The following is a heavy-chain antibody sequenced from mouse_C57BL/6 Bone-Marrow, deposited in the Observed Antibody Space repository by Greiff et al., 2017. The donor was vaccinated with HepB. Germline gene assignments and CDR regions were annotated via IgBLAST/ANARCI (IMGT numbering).Heavy chain of an antibody. CDR3: ARSSSYFDY. V-gene: IGHV1-54*01. J-gene: IGHJ2*01. CDR1: GYAFTNYL. D-gene: IGHD3-1*01. CDR2: INPGSGGT. Sequence: VQLQESGAELVRPGTSVKVSCKASGYAFTNYLIEWVKQRPGQGLEWIGVINPGSGGTNYNEKFKGKATLTSDKSSSTAYMQLSSLTSEDSAVYCCARSSSYFDYWGQGTTLTVSS.